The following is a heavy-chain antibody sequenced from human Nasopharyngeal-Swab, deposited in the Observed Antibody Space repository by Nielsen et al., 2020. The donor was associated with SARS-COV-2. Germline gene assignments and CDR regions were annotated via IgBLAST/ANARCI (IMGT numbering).Heavy chain of an antibody. J-gene: IGHJ4*02. CDR1: GFTFDDYD. V-gene: IGHV3-9*01. D-gene: IGHD3-22*01. CDR3: TKATSLYYYDSSGYRPWYCDY. CDR2: INWNGGRI. Sequence: SLKISCAASGFTFDDYDMHWVRQAPGKGLEWLSGINWNGGRIGYADSVEGRFTISRDNAKKSLYLQMNSLRPEETALYYCTKATSLYYYDSSGYRPWYCDYWGQGTLVTVSS.